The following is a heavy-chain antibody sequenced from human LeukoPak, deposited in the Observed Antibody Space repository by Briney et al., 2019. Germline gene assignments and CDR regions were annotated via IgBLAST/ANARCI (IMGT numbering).Heavy chain of an antibody. CDR1: GFTFSSYS. V-gene: IGHV3-21*01. CDR2: ISSSSSYI. Sequence: GGSLRLSCAASGFTFSSYSMNWVRQAPGKGLEWVSSISSSSSYIYYADSVKGRFTISRDNAKNSLYLQMNSLRAEDTAVYYCARDRANYDILTGYYTYWGQGTLVTVSS. CDR3: ARDRANYDILTGYYTY. J-gene: IGHJ4*02. D-gene: IGHD3-9*01.